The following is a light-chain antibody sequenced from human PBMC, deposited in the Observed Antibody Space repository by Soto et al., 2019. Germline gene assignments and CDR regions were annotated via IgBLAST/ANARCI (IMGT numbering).Light chain of an antibody. J-gene: IGLJ2*01. CDR2: VNIDGSH. CDR3: QTWGTPVV. CDR1: SGHRTYA. V-gene: IGLV4-69*01. Sequence: QAVVTQSPSASASLGASVKLTCTLNSGHRTYAIAWHQQQPQKGPRYLMKVNIDGSHTRGDGIPDRFSGSSSGAERYLTISRLQSEDEADHYCQTWGTPVVFGGGTKLTVL.